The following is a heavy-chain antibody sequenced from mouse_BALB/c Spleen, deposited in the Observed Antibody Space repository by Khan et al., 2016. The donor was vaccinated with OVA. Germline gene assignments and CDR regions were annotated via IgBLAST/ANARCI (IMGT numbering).Heavy chain of an antibody. J-gene: IGHJ4*01. CDR2: ISYSGST. D-gene: IGHD1-1*01. V-gene: IGHV3-8*02. Sequence: EVKLLESGPSLVKPSQTLSLTCSVTGDSITSGYWNWIRKFPGNKLEYMGYISYSGSTYYNPSLKSRISITRDTTKNQYYLQLISVTTEDTATYYCARYLVTTVVATGGRNAMDYWGQGTSVTVSA. CDR1: GDSITSGY. CDR3: ARYLVTTVVATGGRNAMDY.